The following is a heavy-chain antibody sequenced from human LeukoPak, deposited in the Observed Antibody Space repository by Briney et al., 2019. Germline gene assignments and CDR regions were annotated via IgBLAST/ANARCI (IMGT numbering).Heavy chain of an antibody. Sequence: TGGSLRLSCAASGFTFSSYGMHWVRQAPGKGLEWVAFIRYDGSNKYYADSVRGRFTISRDNPKNTLYLQMNSLRAEDTAVYYCANGDYGGPKPGFDYWGQGTLVTASS. D-gene: IGHD4-23*01. CDR2: IRYDGSNK. CDR1: GFTFSSYG. V-gene: IGHV3-30*02. J-gene: IGHJ4*02. CDR3: ANGDYGGPKPGFDY.